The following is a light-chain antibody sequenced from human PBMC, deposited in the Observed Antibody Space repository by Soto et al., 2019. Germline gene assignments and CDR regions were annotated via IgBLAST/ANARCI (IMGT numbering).Light chain of an antibody. CDR3: QQYDNPNLTVT. V-gene: IGKV1-33*01. CDR1: QDISNY. CDR2: DAS. Sequence: DIQMTQSPSSLSASVGDRVTITCQASQDISNYLNWYQQKPGKAPKLLIYDASNLETGVPSRFSGSGSGSDFTFTISSLRLEDIAAYYCQQYDNPNLTVTFGGGTKVEIK. J-gene: IGKJ4*01.